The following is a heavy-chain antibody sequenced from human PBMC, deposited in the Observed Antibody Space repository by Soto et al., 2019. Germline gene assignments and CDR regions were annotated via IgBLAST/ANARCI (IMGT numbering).Heavy chain of an antibody. CDR1: GYTFTGYY. D-gene: IGHD3-16*02. V-gene: IGHV1-2*04. Sequence: ASVNVSCKASGYTFTGYYMHWVRQAPGQGLEWMGWINPNSGGTNYAQKFQGWVTMTRDTSISTAYMELSRLRSDDTAVYYCGRDRAGDYIWGSYRPDAFDIWGQGTMVTVSS. CDR2: INPNSGGT. CDR3: GRDRAGDYIWGSYRPDAFDI. J-gene: IGHJ3*02.